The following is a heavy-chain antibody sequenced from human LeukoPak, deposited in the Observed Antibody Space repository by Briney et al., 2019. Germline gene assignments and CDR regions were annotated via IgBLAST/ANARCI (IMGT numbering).Heavy chain of an antibody. CDR2: ISWSSGSI. CDR3: AKGSFGSSSSALDY. V-gene: IGHV3-9*03. CDR1: GFTFDDYA. J-gene: IGHJ4*02. Sequence: GGSLRLSCAASGFTFDDYAMHWVRQAPGKGLEWVSGISWSSGSIGYTDSVKGRFTISRDNAKNSLYLQMNSLRAEDMALYYCAKGSFGSSSSALDYWGQGTLVTVSS. D-gene: IGHD6-6*01.